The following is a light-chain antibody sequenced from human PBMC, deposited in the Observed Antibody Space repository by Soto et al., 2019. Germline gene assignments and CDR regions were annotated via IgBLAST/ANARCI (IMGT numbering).Light chain of an antibody. V-gene: IGLV2-14*03. CDR2: DVS. Sequence: QSALTQPASVSGSPGQSITISCTGTSSDVGGYNYVSWYQQHPVKAPNLIIHDVSNRTSGVSNRLSGSKSGNTASLTISGLQAEEEADYYCISYTRTTTLVVVFGGGTKLTVL. J-gene: IGLJ2*01. CDR1: SSDVGGYNY. CDR3: ISYTRTTTLVVV.